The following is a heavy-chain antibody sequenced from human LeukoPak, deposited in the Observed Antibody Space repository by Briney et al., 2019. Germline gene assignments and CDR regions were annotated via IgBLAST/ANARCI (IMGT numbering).Heavy chain of an antibody. Sequence: GASVKVSCKVSGYTLTELSMHWVRQAPGKGLEWMGGFDPEDGETIYAQKFQGRVTMTEDTSTDTAYMELSSLRSEDTAVYYCATVALSSSWPSHFDYWGQGTLVTVSS. CDR1: GYTLTELS. CDR3: ATVALSSSWPSHFDY. V-gene: IGHV1-24*01. J-gene: IGHJ4*02. CDR2: FDPEDGET. D-gene: IGHD6-13*01.